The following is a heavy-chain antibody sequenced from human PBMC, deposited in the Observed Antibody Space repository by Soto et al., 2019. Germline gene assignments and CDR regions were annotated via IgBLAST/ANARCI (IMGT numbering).Heavy chain of an antibody. Sequence: GGSLRLSCVGSGFTFSSYGMNWFRQGPGKGLEWLSSISKSGTTTYYADSVRGRFTISGDSANNLLFLQMSNLRAEDTAVYYCVRDSNRRSDSWGQGTLVTVSS. CDR1: GFTFSSYG. V-gene: IGHV3-48*03. CDR2: ISKSGTTT. CDR3: VRDSNRRSDS. J-gene: IGHJ4*02.